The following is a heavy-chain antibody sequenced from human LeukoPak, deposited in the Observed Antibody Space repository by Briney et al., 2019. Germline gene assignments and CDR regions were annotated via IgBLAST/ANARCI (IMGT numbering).Heavy chain of an antibody. Sequence: SETLSLTCTVSGGSISSSSYYWGWVRQPPGKGLEWIGSFYSSGNTYHNRSLKSRVTISADTSKNQFSLQLSSVTAADTAVYYCARRIKGGASIDYWGQGTLVTVSS. CDR1: GGSISSSSYY. J-gene: IGHJ4*02. V-gene: IGHV4-39*01. CDR2: FYSSGNT. CDR3: ARRIKGGASIDY. D-gene: IGHD3-16*01.